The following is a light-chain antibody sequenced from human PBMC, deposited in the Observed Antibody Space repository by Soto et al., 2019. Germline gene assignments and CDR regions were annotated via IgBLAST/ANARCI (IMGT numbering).Light chain of an antibody. CDR2: EVS. Sequence: QSALTQPASVSGTPGQSITISCTGSNSDIGIYDFVSWYQHHPGRAPKLIVSEVSHRPSGVSNRFSGYKSGNTASLTISGLQSDDEADYYCISYTSDDVRYVFGTGTKVTVL. CDR3: ISYTSDDVRYV. V-gene: IGLV2-14*01. CDR1: NSDIGIYDF. J-gene: IGLJ1*01.